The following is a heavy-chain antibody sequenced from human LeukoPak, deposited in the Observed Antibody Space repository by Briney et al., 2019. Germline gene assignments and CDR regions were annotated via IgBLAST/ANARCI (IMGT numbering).Heavy chain of an antibody. CDR3: ARYCSGTSCYGGFDY. CDR1: GYTFIGYY. V-gene: IGHV1-2*02. D-gene: IGHD2-2*01. Sequence: ASVNVSCKASGYTFIGYYMHWVRQAPGQGLEWMGWINPNSGGTKYAQKFQGRVTMTRDTSISTAYMELSRLRSDDTAVYYCARYCSGTSCYGGFDYWGQGTLVTVSS. CDR2: INPNSGGT. J-gene: IGHJ4*02.